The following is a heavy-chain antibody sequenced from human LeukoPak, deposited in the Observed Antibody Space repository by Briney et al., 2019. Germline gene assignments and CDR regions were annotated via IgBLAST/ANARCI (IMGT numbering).Heavy chain of an antibody. CDR1: GFTFSSYG. V-gene: IGHV3-30*02. CDR3: AKDRLAYCGGDCYSWYFQH. J-gene: IGHJ1*01. D-gene: IGHD2-21*01. Sequence: GGSLRLSCAASGFTFSSYGMLWVRQAPGKGLEWVAFIRYDGSNKYYADSVKGRFTISRDNSKNTLYLQMNSLRAEDTAVYYCAKDRLAYCGGDCYSWYFQHWGQGTLVTVSS. CDR2: IRYDGSNK.